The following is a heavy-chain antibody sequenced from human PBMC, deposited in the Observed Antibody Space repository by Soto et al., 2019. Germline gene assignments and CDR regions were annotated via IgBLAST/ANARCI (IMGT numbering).Heavy chain of an antibody. V-gene: IGHV1-8*01. CDR1: GYTFTTFD. CDR2: MNPNTGNA. CDR3: VLYGYFDVWSYIDV. D-gene: IGHD5-18*01. J-gene: IGHJ6*03. Sequence: ASVKVSCKASGYTFTTFDINWVRQATGQGLEWMGWMNPNTGNAGYAQKFQGRVTMTRDTSINTAYMELRGLRSEDTAVYYCVLYGYFDVWSYIDVLTKRTTVTVSS.